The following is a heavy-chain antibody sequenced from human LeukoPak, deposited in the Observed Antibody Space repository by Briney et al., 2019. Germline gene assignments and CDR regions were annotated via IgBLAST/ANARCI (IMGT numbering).Heavy chain of an antibody. Sequence: SETLSLTCAVYGGSFSGYYWSWIRQPPGEALEWIGEVNESGSTYYNPSLKSRVTISVDRSKNQFSLKLSSVTAADTAVYYCARGLSGYDSNHQYGMDVWGQGTTVTVSS. CDR3: ARGLSGYDSNHQYGMDV. CDR2: VNESGST. CDR1: GGSFSGYY. D-gene: IGHD5-12*01. J-gene: IGHJ6*02. V-gene: IGHV4-34*01.